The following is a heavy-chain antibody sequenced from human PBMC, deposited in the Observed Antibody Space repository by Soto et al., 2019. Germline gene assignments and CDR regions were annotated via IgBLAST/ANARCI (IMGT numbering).Heavy chain of an antibody. D-gene: IGHD2-2*01. Sequence: GGSLRLSCAASGFTVSSNYMIWVRQAPGKGLEWLSVIYSGGSTYYADSVKGRFTISRDNSKNTLYLQMNSLRAEDTAVYYCAREGYCSSTSCNGPLDYWGQGSLVTVSS. J-gene: IGHJ4*02. CDR1: GFTVSSNY. V-gene: IGHV3-53*01. CDR3: AREGYCSSTSCNGPLDY. CDR2: IYSGGST.